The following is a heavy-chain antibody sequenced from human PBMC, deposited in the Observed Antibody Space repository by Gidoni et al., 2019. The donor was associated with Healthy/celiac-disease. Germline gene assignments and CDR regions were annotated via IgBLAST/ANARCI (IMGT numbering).Heavy chain of an antibody. CDR2: ISSSSSYI. D-gene: IGHD4-17*01. J-gene: IGHJ6*02. CDR1: GFTFSSYS. CDR3: ARDSLTVTSYYYSGMDV. V-gene: IGHV3-21*01. Sequence: EVQLEEYGGGLVKTGGSRRLSCAAAGFTFSSYSMNWVRQAPGKGLEWVSSISSSSSYIYYAVSVNGRFTISRDNATNSLYLQMNSLRAADTAVYYCARDSLTVTSYYYSGMDVWGQGTTVTVSS.